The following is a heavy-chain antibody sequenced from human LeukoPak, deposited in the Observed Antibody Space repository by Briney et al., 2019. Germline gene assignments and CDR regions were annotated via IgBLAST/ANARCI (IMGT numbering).Heavy chain of an antibody. CDR3: AREAVIIPGAVDY. CDR2: IKQDGSEK. CDR1: GFTFSSYW. J-gene: IGHJ4*02. V-gene: IGHV3-7*01. Sequence: GGSLRLSCAASGFTFSSYWMSWVRQAPGKGLEWAANIKQDGSEKYYVDSVKGRFTISRDNAKNSLYLQMNSLRAEDTAVYYCAREAVIIPGAVDYWGQGTLVTVSS. D-gene: IGHD3-3*01.